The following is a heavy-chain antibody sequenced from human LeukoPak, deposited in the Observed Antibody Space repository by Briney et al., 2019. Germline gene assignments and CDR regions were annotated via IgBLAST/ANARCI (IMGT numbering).Heavy chain of an antibody. CDR2: IYYSGST. CDR1: GGSISSGGYY. D-gene: IGHD3-10*01. V-gene: IGHV4-31*03. J-gene: IGHJ4*02. CDR3: ARIRRLNSYGSGSYRPYYFDY. Sequence: PSETLSLTCTVSGGSISSGGYYWSWIRQHPGKGLEWIGYIYYSGSTYYNPSLKSRVTISVDTSKNQFSLKLSSVTAADTAVYYCARIRRLNSYGSGSYRPYYFDYWGQGTLVTVSS.